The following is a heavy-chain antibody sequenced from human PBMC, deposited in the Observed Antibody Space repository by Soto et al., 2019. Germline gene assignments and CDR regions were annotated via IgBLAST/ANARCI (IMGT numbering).Heavy chain of an antibody. V-gene: IGHV3-23*01. D-gene: IGHD3-3*01. J-gene: IGHJ4*02. Sequence: EVQLLESGGGLVQPGGSLRLSCAASGFTFSSYAMSWVRQAPGKGLEWVSAISGSGGSTYYADSVKGRFAISRANSKNARYLRINSLRSEDTAVYYCAKDRNWLYDFPVWAYWGKGTLVTVSS. CDR2: ISGSGGST. CDR3: AKDRNWLYDFPVWAY. CDR1: GFTFSSYA.